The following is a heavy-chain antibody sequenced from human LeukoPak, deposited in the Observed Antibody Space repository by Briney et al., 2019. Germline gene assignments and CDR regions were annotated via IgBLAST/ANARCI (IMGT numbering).Heavy chain of an antibody. D-gene: IGHD3-22*01. CDR1: GYTFTGYY. Sequence: GASVKVSCKASGYTFTGYYMHWVRQAPGQGLEWMGWINPNSGGTNYAQKFQGRVTMTRDTSIITAYMELSRLRSDDTAVYYCATAYYYDSSGYHHATYCYYYGMDVWGQGTTVTVSS. CDR3: ATAYYYDSSGYHHATYCYYYGMDV. V-gene: IGHV1-2*02. J-gene: IGHJ6*02. CDR2: INPNSGGT.